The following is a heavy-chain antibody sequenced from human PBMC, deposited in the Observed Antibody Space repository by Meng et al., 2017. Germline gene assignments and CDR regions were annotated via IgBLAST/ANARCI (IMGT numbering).Heavy chain of an antibody. J-gene: IGHJ4*02. D-gene: IGHD6-19*01. CDR2: IYTGGNT. CDR1: GGSFGSCDW. Sequence: LQSSGHGVVMRSGTSPFTGVGSGGSFGSCDWWSWVRQPPGKGLGWIGEIYTGGNTNYNPSLKSRVTISIDKSKNQFSLKLSSVTAADTAVYYCASWIYSCGWQWGQGTLVTVSS. CDR3: ASWIYSCGWQ. V-gene: IGHV4/OR15-8*02.